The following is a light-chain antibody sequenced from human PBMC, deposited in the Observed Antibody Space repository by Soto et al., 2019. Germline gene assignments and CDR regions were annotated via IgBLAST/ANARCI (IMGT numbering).Light chain of an antibody. V-gene: IGLV1-40*01. Sequence: QSVLTQPPSVSGSPGQKVTISCTRSSSNIGAAYDVHWYQHLPGTAPKLLIYGNNNRPSGVPDRFSGSKSGTSASLAITGLQAEDEADYYCQSDDSSLRGVVFGGGTKVTVL. CDR1: SSNIGAAYD. CDR2: GNN. CDR3: QSDDSSLRGVV. J-gene: IGLJ3*02.